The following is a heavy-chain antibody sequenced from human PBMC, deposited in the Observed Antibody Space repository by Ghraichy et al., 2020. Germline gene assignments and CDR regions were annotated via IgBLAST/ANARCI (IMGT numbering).Heavy chain of an antibody. CDR2: INHSGST. CDR3: AKGEFKYYYGSGSKLFDY. V-gene: IGHV4-34*01. D-gene: IGHD3-10*01. CDR1: GGSFSGYY. J-gene: IGHJ4*02. Sequence: SETLSLTCAVYGGSFSGYYWSWIRQPPGKGLEWIGEINHSGSTNYNQSLKSRVTISVDTSKNQFSLKLSSVTAADTAVYYCAKGEFKYYYGSGSKLFDYWGQGTLVTVSS.